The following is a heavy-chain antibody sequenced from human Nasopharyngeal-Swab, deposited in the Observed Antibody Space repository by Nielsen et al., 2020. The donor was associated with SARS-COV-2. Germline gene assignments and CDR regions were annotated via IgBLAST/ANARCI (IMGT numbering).Heavy chain of an antibody. CDR3: ARPPIQQAYYYGSGSYYLPY. J-gene: IGHJ4*02. Sequence: WVRQAPGQGLEWMGWINAGNGNTKYSEKFQDRVTITRDTSASTVYMELSSLRSEDTAVYYCARPPIQQAYYYGSGSYYLPYWGQGTLVTVSS. V-gene: IGHV1-3*01. CDR2: INAGNGNT. D-gene: IGHD3-10*01.